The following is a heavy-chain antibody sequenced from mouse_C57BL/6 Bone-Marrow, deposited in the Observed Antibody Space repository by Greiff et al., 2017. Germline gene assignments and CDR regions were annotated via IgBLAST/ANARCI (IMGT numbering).Heavy chain of an antibody. D-gene: IGHD2-5*01. CDR2: IDPSDSYT. CDR3: ARESLYYSNYGKGFAD. CDR1: GYTFTSYW. V-gene: IGHV1-69*01. Sequence: VQLQQPGAELVMPGASVKLSCKASGYTFTSYWMHWVKPRPGQGLEWIGEIDPSDSYTNSNQKFKGKSTLTVDKSSSTAYMQLSSLTSEDSAVYYCARESLYYSNYGKGFADWGQGTLVTVSA. J-gene: IGHJ3*01.